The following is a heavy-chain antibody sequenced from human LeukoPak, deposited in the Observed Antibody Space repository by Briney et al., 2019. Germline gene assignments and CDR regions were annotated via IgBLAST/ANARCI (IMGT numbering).Heavy chain of an antibody. CDR2: INHSGST. J-gene: IGHJ6*03. V-gene: IGHV4-34*01. D-gene: IGHD1-20*01. Sequence: PSETLSLTCAVYGGSFSGYYWNWIRQPPGKGLEWIGEINHSGSTNYNASLKSRVTISVDTSKNQFSLKLSSVTAADTAVYYCARGVPYNWNYYYMDVWGKGTTVTVSS. CDR1: GGSFSGYY. CDR3: ARGVPYNWNYYYMDV.